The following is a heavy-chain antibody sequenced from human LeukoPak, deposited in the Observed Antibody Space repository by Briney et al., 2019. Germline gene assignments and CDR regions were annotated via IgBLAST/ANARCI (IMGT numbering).Heavy chain of an antibody. J-gene: IGHJ6*02. D-gene: IGHD3-22*01. Sequence: ASVKVSCKASGYTFTSYYMHWARQAPGQGLEWMGIINPSGGSTSYAQKFQGRVTMTRDTSTSTVYMELSSLRSEDTAVYYCARESIYDSSGYPYYGMDVWGQGTTVTVSS. CDR3: ARESIYDSSGYPYYGMDV. V-gene: IGHV1-46*01. CDR1: GYTFTSYY. CDR2: INPSGGST.